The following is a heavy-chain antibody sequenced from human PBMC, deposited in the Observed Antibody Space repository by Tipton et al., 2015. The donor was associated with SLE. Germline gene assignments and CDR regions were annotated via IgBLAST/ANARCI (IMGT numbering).Heavy chain of an antibody. Sequence: SLRLSCAASGFTFSGSAMHWVRQASGKGLEWVGRIRSKANSYATAFAASVKGRFTISRDDSKNTAYLQMNSLKTEDTAVYYCTTSRGGNADYWGQGILVTVPS. CDR3: TTSRGGNADY. V-gene: IGHV3-73*01. CDR2: IRSKANSYAT. CDR1: GFTFSGSA. J-gene: IGHJ4*02. D-gene: IGHD4-23*01.